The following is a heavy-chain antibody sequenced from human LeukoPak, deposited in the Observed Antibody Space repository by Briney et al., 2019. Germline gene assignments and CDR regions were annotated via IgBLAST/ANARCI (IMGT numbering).Heavy chain of an antibody. D-gene: IGHD1-1*01. Sequence: ASLKVSCKASGYTFTIYSITWVRQAPGQGGEWMAWISTFNGNTKYAQKFQGRVTITTDTSTSTAYMELRSLRSDDTAVYYCARGNWNDPKVHSDYWGQGTLLTVSS. CDR2: ISTFNGNT. CDR3: ARGNWNDPKVHSDY. J-gene: IGHJ4*02. V-gene: IGHV1-18*01. CDR1: GYTFTIYS.